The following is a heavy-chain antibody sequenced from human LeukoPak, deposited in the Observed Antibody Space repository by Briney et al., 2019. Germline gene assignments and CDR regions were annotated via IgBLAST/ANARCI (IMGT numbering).Heavy chain of an antibody. CDR2: IYPGDSDT. CDR3: ARGDAAAGDV. V-gene: IGHV5-51*01. J-gene: IGHJ1*01. CDR1: GYTFSSYW. Sequence: GESLKISCKGSGYTFSSYWIGWVRQMPGKGLEWMGIIYPGDSDTRYSPSLQGQVTISVDTSIGTAYLQWSSLNASDTAIYYCARGDAAAGDVWGQGTLVTVSS. D-gene: IGHD6-13*01.